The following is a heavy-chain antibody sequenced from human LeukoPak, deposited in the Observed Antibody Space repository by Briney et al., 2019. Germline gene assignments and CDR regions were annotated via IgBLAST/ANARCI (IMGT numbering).Heavy chain of an antibody. V-gene: IGHV1-2*02. J-gene: IGHJ6*02. CDR2: INPTSGGT. CDR3: VSLGATTIHYYGMDV. Sequence: GASVKVSCKASGYTFTDYYLHWVRQAPGQGLEWMGWINPTSGGTNYAQKFQGRVTMTRDTSISTVYMELSRLRSDDTAVYYCVSLGATTIHYYGMDVWGQGTTVTVSS. CDR1: GYTFTDYY. D-gene: IGHD1-26*01.